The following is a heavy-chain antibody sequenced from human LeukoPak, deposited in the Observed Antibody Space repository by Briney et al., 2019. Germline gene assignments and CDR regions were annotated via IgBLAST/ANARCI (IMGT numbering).Heavy chain of an antibody. CDR3: AKDGHDFISLGYCSGGSCHEFLDY. D-gene: IGHD2-15*01. CDR1: GFTFDDYA. J-gene: IGHJ4*02. Sequence: PGGSLRLSCAASGFTFDDYAMHWVRQAPGKGLEWVPLISGDGGSTYYADSVKGRFTISRDNSKNSLYLQMNSLRTEDTALYYCAKDGHDFISLGYCSGGSCHEFLDYWGQGTLVTVSS. V-gene: IGHV3-43*02. CDR2: ISGDGGST.